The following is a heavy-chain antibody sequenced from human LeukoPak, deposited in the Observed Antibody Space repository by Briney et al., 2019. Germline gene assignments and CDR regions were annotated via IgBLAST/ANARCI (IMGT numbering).Heavy chain of an antibody. CDR1: GYTFTSYG. Sequence: GASVKVSCKASGYTFTSYGISWVRQAPGQGLEWLGWISTYNNNTHYAQKFQGRVTMTTDTSTSTAYMELRSLRSDDTAVYYCARSHTVTPYDAFDIWGQGTMVTVSS. D-gene: IGHD4-17*01. J-gene: IGHJ3*02. CDR2: ISTYNNNT. CDR3: ARSHTVTPYDAFDI. V-gene: IGHV1-18*01.